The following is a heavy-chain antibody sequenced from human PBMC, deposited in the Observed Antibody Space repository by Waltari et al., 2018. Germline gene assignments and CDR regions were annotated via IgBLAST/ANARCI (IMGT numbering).Heavy chain of an antibody. V-gene: IGHV4-59*11. Sequence: QVQLQESGPGLVKPSETLSLTCTVSGGSISSHYWSWIRQPPGKGLEWIGYIYYSGSTNYNPSLKSRVTISVDTSKNQFSLKLSSVTAADTAVYYCARVPSQVPPDWFDPWGQGTLVTVSS. J-gene: IGHJ5*02. D-gene: IGHD3-10*01. CDR3: ARVPSQVPPDWFDP. CDR2: IYYSGST. CDR1: GGSISSHY.